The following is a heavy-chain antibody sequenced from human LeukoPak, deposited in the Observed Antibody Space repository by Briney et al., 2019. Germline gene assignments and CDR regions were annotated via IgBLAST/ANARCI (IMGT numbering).Heavy chain of an antibody. J-gene: IGHJ4*02. D-gene: IGHD5-24*01. CDR2: ISSSSRHI. CDR1: GFTFSSYS. V-gene: IGHV3-21*04. CDR3: ARHPALYATIPYYFDY. Sequence: GGSLRLSCAASGFTFSSYSMNWVRQAPGKGLDWVSSISSSSRHIYYADSVKGRFTISRDNSKNTLYLQMNSLRAEDTAVYYCARHPALYATIPYYFDYWGQGTLVTVSS.